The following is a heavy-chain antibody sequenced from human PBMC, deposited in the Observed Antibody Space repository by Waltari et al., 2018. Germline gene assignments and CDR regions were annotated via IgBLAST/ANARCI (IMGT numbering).Heavy chain of an antibody. V-gene: IGHV4-34*01. Sequence: QVQLQQWGAGLLKPSETLSLTCAVYGGSFSGYYWSWIRQPPGKGLEWIGEINHSGSTNYNPSLKSRVTISVDTSKNQFSLKLSSVTAADTAVYYCARGPDSSSWYYFDYWGQGTLVTVSS. CDR1: GGSFSGYY. CDR2: INHSGST. J-gene: IGHJ4*02. CDR3: ARGPDSSSWYYFDY. D-gene: IGHD6-13*01.